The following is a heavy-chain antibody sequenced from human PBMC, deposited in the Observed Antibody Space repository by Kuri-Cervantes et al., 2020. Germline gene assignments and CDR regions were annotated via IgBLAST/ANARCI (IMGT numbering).Heavy chain of an antibody. CDR3: ARDKSTGWPLLDF. Sequence: GESLKISCAASGFTFSNYWMSWVRQAPGKGLEWVANIKQDGSEKYYVDSVKGRFTISRDNAKNSLYLQMNSLRSEDTAVYYCARDKSTGWPLLDFWGQGTLVTVSS. CDR1: GFTFSNYW. CDR2: IKQDGSEK. D-gene: IGHD6-19*01. J-gene: IGHJ4*02. V-gene: IGHV3-7*01.